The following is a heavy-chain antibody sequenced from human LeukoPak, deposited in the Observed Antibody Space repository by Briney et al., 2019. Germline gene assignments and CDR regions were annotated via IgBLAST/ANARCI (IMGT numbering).Heavy chain of an antibody. CDR3: ARRYDISGLDY. CDR1: GDSVSSDSAT. Sequence: SQTLSLTCVISGDSVSSDSATCTSIRQSPSRGLEWLGRTYYRSKWYKDYAVSVESRISINPDTSKNQVSLQLNSVIPDDSAVYYCARRYDISGLDYWGQGTLVTVSS. V-gene: IGHV6-1*01. J-gene: IGHJ4*02. D-gene: IGHD3-22*01. CDR2: TYYRSKWYK.